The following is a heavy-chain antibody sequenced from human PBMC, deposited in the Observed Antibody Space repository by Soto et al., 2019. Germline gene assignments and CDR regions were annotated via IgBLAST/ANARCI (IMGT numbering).Heavy chain of an antibody. J-gene: IGHJ4*02. CDR2: ISSNGGST. V-gene: IGHV3-64*01. CDR1: GFTFSSYA. D-gene: IGHD1-26*01. CDR3: ARDTKSGSYSLDY. Sequence: EVQLVESGGGLVQPGGSLRLSCAASGFTFSSYAMHWVRQAPGKGLEYVSAISSNGGSTYYANSVKGRFTISRDNSKNTLYLQMGSLRPEDMAVYYCARDTKSGSYSLDYWGQGTLVTVSS.